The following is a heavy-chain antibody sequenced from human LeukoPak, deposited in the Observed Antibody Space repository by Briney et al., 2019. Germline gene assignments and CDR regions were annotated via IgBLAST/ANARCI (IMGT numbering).Heavy chain of an antibody. J-gene: IGHJ5*02. CDR2: INPNSGGT. D-gene: IGHD3-22*01. Sequence: ASVKVSCKASGYTFTGYYMHWVRQAPGQGLEWMGWINPNSGGTNYAQKFQGRVTMTRDTSISTAYMELSRLRSDDTAVYYCARRGGRRITMIFRNGDWFDPWGQGTLVTVSS. CDR1: GYTFTGYY. CDR3: ARRGGRRITMIFRNGDWFDP. V-gene: IGHV1-2*02.